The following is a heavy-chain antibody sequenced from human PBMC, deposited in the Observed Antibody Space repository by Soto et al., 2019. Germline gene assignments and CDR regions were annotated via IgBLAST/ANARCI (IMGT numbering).Heavy chain of an antibody. CDR3: AREGNLGRWIQPLDS. CDR2: IHYNGNT. D-gene: IGHD2-2*03. Sequence: LSYSVLGGNIVNHAGSWIRKPPGKGLEWIGNIHYNGNTKYSPSLKSRVTMSVDTSKNHFSLKLISVTTADTAVYFCAREGNLGRWIQPLDSWGQGTLVTVSS. CDR1: GGNIVNHA. V-gene: IGHV4-59*11. J-gene: IGHJ4*02.